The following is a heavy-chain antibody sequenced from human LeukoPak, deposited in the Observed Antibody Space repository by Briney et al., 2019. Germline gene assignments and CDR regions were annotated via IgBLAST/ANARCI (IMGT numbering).Heavy chain of an antibody. J-gene: IGHJ4*02. D-gene: IGHD3-10*01. CDR3: ARVYGSGSYYDDY. CDR2: IWYDGSNK. Sequence: QPGRSLRLSCAASGFTFSSYGMHWVRQAPGKGLEWVAVIWYDGSNKYYADSVKGRFTISRDNSKNTLYLQMNSLRAEDTAVYYCARVYGSGSYYDDYWGQGTLVTVSS. CDR1: GFTFSSYG. V-gene: IGHV3-33*01.